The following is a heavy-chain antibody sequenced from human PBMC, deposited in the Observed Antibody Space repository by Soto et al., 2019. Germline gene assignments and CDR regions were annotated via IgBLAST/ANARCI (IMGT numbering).Heavy chain of an antibody. V-gene: IGHV4-39*01. CDR1: GASISSSSYY. CDR3: ARHGYSSSWFLP. J-gene: IGHJ5*02. Sequence: SETLSLTCSVSGASISSSSYYWVWFRQPPGKGLEWIGSIYYSGSTYYNPSLKSRVTISVDTSKNQFSLKLSSVTAADTAVYYCARHGYSSSWFLPWGQGTLVTVS. CDR2: IYYSGST. D-gene: IGHD2-2*03.